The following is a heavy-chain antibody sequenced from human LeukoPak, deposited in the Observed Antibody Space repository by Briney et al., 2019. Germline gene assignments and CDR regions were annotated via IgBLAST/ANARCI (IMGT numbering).Heavy chain of an antibody. CDR2: IHSGGST. Sequence: GGSLRLSCAASGFTVSSNYMSWVRQAPGKGLEWVSVIHSGGSTYYADSVKGRFTISRDNSKNTLYLQMNSLRAEDTAVYYCARDNPTYYYGSGSYIYWGQGTLVTVSS. CDR1: GFTVSSNY. D-gene: IGHD3-10*01. V-gene: IGHV3-53*01. CDR3: ARDNPTYYYGSGSYIY. J-gene: IGHJ4*02.